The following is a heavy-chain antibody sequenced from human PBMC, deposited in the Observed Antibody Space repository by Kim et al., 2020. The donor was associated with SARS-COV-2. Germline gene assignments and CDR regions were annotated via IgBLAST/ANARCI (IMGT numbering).Heavy chain of an antibody. Sequence: GGSLRLSCAASGFTFSDYYMGWFRQPPGQGLEWVSYISDSSGTIYYADSVKGRFTISRDNAKNSLYLQMSSLRLDDTAVYYCARDPWGGSYGFDHWGPGTLVTVSS. CDR2: ISDSSGTI. J-gene: IGHJ4*02. D-gene: IGHD3-16*01. CDR1: GFTFSDYY. V-gene: IGHV3-11*01. CDR3: ARDPWGGSYGFDH.